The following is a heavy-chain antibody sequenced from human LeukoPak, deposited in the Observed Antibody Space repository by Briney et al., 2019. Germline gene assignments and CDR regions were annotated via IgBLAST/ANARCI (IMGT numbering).Heavy chain of an antibody. CDR3: ANQDGRTVSTPR. CDR2: IGYDGNNK. Sequence: GGSLRLSCAASGFTFSSYGMNWVRQAPGKGLEWVGVIGYDGNNKYYADSVKGRFTISKDNSKTTLYLQMNILRAEDTAVYYCANQDGRTVSTPRWGQGNLVTVSS. J-gene: IGHJ4*02. V-gene: IGHV3-30*02. D-gene: IGHD4-23*01. CDR1: GFTFSSYG.